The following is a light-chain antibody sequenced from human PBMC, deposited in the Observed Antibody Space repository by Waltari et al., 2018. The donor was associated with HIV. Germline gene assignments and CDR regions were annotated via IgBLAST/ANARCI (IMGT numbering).Light chain of an antibody. CDR2: EVS. V-gene: IGLV2-8*01. J-gene: IGLJ3*02. CDR3: SSYADSNNWV. Sequence: QSALTQPPSASGSPGQSVTISCTGTNSDVGGYNYVSWYQQHPGKAPKLMIYEVSNRPSGVSNRFSGANSGNTASLTVSGLQAEDEANYYCSSYADSNNWVFGGGTKLTVL. CDR1: NSDVGGYNY.